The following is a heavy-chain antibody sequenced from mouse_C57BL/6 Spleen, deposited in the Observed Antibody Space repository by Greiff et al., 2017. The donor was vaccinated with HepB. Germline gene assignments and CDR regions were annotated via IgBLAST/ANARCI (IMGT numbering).Heavy chain of an antibody. CDR3: ARRGGYDEGAWFAY. D-gene: IGHD2-2*01. Sequence: VQLQQPGAELVMPGASVKLSCKASGYTFTSYWMHWVKQRPGQGLEWIGEIDPSDSYTNYNQKFKGKSTLTVDKSSRTAYMQLSSLQSEDSAVYYCARRGGYDEGAWFAYWGQGTLVTVSA. J-gene: IGHJ3*01. CDR2: IDPSDSYT. CDR1: GYTFTSYW. V-gene: IGHV1-69*01.